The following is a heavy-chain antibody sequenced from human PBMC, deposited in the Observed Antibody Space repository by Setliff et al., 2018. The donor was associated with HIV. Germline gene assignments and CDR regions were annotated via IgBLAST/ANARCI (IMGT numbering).Heavy chain of an antibody. CDR3: AKKGYGSGRSDVLDI. CDR2: IIIDERSA. D-gene: IGHD6-19*01. Sequence: GESLKISCAASGFTFSSYCMHWVRQVPGKGLFWVSRIIIDERSASYADSVKGRFTISRDNAKSTLYLQMSSLRVEDTAVYYCAKKGYGSGRSDVLDIWGQGTLVTVSS. V-gene: IGHV3-74*01. J-gene: IGHJ3*02. CDR1: GFTFSSYC.